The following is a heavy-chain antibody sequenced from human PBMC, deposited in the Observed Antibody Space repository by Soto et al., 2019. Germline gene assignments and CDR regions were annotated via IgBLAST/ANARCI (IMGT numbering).Heavy chain of an antibody. CDR3: ARWVEVSLDYFDS. J-gene: IGHJ4*02. CDR2: MHHSGRT. CDR1: AAYMRTCYDF. Sequence: SETLSHTCTGSAAYMRTCYDFWSWLRQKPGKDLEWIGHMHHSGRTHYNPSLKSRVAVSVDTSKNQFSLYLNSVTAADTAVYYCARWVEVSLDYFDSWGQG. V-gene: IGHV4-31*03.